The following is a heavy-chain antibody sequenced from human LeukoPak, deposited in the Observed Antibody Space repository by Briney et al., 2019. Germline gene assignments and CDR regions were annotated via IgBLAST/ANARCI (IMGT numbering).Heavy chain of an antibody. J-gene: IGHJ4*02. CDR2: IYSGGST. V-gene: IGHV3-53*01. D-gene: IGHD6-13*01. CDR3: ARSGRGSSWYYFDY. CDR1: GFTVSSNY. Sequence: GGSLRLSCAASGFTVSSNYMSWVRQAPGKGLEWVSVIYSGGSTYYADSVKGRFTISRDNSKNTLYLQMNSLRAEDTAVYYCARSGRGSSWYYFDYWGQGTLVTVSS.